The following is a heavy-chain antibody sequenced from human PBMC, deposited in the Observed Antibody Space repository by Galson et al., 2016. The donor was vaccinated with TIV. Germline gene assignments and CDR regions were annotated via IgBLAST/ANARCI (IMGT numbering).Heavy chain of an antibody. J-gene: IGHJ4*02. CDR2: MHPSNGNT. CDR3: ARGRFGMGTWNSLGGDY. D-gene: IGHD1-7*01. Sequence: SVKVSCQASGYTFSSYDINWVRQATGQGLEWVGWMHPSNGNTGLAQNFHGRVTMTRDTSMNTAYMELNSLGSEDPAVYYCARGRFGMGTWNSLGGDYWGQGTLVSVSS. V-gene: IGHV1-8*01. CDR1: GYTFSSYD.